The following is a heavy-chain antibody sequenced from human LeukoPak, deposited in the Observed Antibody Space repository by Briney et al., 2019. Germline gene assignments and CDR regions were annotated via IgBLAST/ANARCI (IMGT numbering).Heavy chain of an antibody. CDR3: AKDTTYYYDSSGYDDAFDI. CDR1: GFTFSSYA. D-gene: IGHD3-22*01. Sequence: GGSLRLSCAVSGFTFSSYAMSWVRQAPGKGLEWVSAISGSGGSTYYADSVKGRFTISRDNSKNTLYLQMNSLRAEDTAVYYCAKDTTYYYDSSGYDDAFDIWGQGTMVTVSS. V-gene: IGHV3-23*01. J-gene: IGHJ3*02. CDR2: ISGSGGST.